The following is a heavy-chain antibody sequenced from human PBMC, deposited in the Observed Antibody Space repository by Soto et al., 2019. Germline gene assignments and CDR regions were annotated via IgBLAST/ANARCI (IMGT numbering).Heavy chain of an antibody. CDR2: IKADGSEK. Sequence: EVQLVESGGGLVQPGGSLRLSCLASEFTFNTYWMNWVRQAPGRGLEWVANIKADGSEKNYVDSVKGRFTISRDNTKNSVKMQMNSRRGKETAVYFCAREWRTPGRGSGGGYYYHYGTDVGGQGTTVTVSS. CDR1: EFTFNTYW. V-gene: IGHV3-7*05. CDR3: AREWRTPGRGSGGGYYYHYGTDV. J-gene: IGHJ6*02. D-gene: IGHD2-15*01.